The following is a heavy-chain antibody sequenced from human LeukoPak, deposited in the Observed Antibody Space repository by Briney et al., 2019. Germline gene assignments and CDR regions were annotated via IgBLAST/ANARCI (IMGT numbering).Heavy chain of an antibody. D-gene: IGHD3-16*01. CDR2: INHNGNVN. CDR3: ARGGGLDV. CDR1: GFTFSRYW. J-gene: IGHJ6*02. V-gene: IGHV3-7*03. Sequence: GGSPRLSCVGSGFTFSRYWLNWARQAPGKGLEWVASINHNGNVNYYVDSVKGRFTISRDNAKNSLYLQMSNLRAEDTAVYFCARGGGLDVWGQGATVTVSS.